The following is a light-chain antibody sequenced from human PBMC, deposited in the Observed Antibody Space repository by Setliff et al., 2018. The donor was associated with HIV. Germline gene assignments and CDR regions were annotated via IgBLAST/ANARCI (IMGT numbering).Light chain of an antibody. CDR2: ETT. CDR3: QSYDKSLSGAAV. J-gene: IGLJ1*01. CDR1: SSNIGAGFD. Sequence: QSVLAQPPSVSGAPGQRVTMSCTGSSSNIGAGFDVHWYQHLPGRAPKLLIYETTNRPSGVPDRFSGSQSGTSASLAITGLRAEDEGDYYCQSYDKSLSGAAVFGTGTRSPS. V-gene: IGLV1-40*01.